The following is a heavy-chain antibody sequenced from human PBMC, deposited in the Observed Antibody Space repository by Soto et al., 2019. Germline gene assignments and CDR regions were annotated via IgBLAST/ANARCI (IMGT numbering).Heavy chain of an antibody. CDR2: ITSNSETI. Sequence: EVQLAESGGGLVQPGGSLRLSCAASGFTFNTYSMSWVRQAPGKGLEWISYITSNSETIYYADSVKGRFTISRDNARKTLYLKMNRLTAEDTAVYYCARRAIWGQGPLVTVSS. CDR1: GFTFNTYS. V-gene: IGHV3-48*01. CDR3: ARRAI. D-gene: IGHD3-3*01. J-gene: IGHJ4*02.